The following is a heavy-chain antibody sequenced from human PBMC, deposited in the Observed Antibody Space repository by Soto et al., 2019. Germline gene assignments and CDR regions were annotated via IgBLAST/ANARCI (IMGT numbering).Heavy chain of an antibody. CDR1: GYTFTSYG. D-gene: IGHD3-9*01. CDR2: ISAYNGNT. V-gene: IGHV1-18*01. Sequence: ASVKVSCKASGYTFTSYGISWVRQAPGQGLEWMGWISAYNGNTNYAQKLQGRVTMTTDTSTSTAYMELRSLRSDDTAVYYCARENDILTGYYPPLFDFGGQGPLVTVSS. J-gene: IGHJ4*02. CDR3: ARENDILTGYYPPLFDF.